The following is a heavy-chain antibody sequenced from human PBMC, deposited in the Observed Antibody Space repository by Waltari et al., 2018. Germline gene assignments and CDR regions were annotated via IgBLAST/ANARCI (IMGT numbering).Heavy chain of an antibody. Sequence: EVQLLESGGGLVQPGGSLRLSCDASGIICSGYAMRWVRAPPGKGLEWVSSISGSGNSRYYAGSVKGRFTSSRDNSNNTFYLQMNSLRAEDTAVYYCAKDLGIFGMITPTITYGMDVWGQGTTVTVSS. CDR2: ISGSGNSR. V-gene: IGHV3-23*01. CDR1: GIICSGYA. J-gene: IGHJ6*02. CDR3: AKDLGIFGMITPTITYGMDV. D-gene: IGHD3-3*01.